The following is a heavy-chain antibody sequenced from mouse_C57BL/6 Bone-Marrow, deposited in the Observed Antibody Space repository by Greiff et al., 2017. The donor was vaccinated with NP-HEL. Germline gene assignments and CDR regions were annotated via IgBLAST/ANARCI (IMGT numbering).Heavy chain of an antibody. Sequence: EVKVEESGGGLVQPGGSMKLSCVASGFTFSNYWMNWVRQSPEKGLEWVAQIRLKSDNYATHYAESVKGRFTISRDDSKSSVYLQMNNLRAEDTGIYYCTAPVITTVVANAMDYWGQGTSVTVSS. CDR1: GFTFSNYW. CDR2: IRLKSDNYAT. J-gene: IGHJ4*01. V-gene: IGHV6-3*01. D-gene: IGHD1-1*01. CDR3: TAPVITTVVANAMDY.